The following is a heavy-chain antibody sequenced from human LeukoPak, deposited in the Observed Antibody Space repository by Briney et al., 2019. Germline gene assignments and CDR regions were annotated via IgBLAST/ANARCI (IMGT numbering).Heavy chain of an antibody. V-gene: IGHV5-51*01. Sequence: GESLKISCKGSGYSFTSYWIGWVRQTPGKGLEWIGIIYPGDSETRYSPPFQGQVPIPADQSISTAYLQWSSLKASDTAMYYCARRELFSYGFGYWGQGTLVTVSS. CDR2: IYPGDSET. J-gene: IGHJ4*02. CDR3: ARRELFSYGFGY. CDR1: GYSFTSYW. D-gene: IGHD5-18*01.